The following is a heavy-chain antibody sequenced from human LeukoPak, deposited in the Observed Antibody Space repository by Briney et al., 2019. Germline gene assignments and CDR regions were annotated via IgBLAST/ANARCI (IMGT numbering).Heavy chain of an antibody. V-gene: IGHV3-74*01. J-gene: IGHJ4*02. D-gene: IGHD6-13*01. Sequence: GGSLRLSCVASGFTFSNYWMHWIRQAPGKGLVWVSYINSDGSSTSYADSVKGRFTISRDNAKNTLYLQMNSLRAEDTAVYYCARDKFGAAGNLFDYWGQGTLVTVSS. CDR2: INSDGSST. CDR3: ARDKFGAAGNLFDY. CDR1: GFTFSNYW.